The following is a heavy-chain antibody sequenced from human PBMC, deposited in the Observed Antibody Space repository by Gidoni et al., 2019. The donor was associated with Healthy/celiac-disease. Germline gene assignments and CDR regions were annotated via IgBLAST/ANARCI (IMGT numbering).Heavy chain of an antibody. J-gene: IGHJ4*02. Sequence: EVQLVESGGGLVKPGGSRRLSCAASGFTFSSYSMNWVRQAPGKGLEWVSSISSSSSYIYYADSVKGRFTISRDNAKNSLYLQMNSLRAEDTAVYYCASYPYYDFWSGYYGWGQGTLVTVSS. D-gene: IGHD3-3*01. V-gene: IGHV3-21*01. CDR2: ISSSSSYI. CDR3: ASYPYYDFWSGYYG. CDR1: GFTFSSYS.